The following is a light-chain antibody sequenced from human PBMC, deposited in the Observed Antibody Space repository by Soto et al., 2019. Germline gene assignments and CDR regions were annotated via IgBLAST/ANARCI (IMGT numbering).Light chain of an antibody. CDR2: GNN. V-gene: IGLV1-40*01. CDR3: QSYDHSLTMV. Sequence: QSVLTQQPSVSGAPGQRVTISCTGSSSNIGAGYDVHWYQHLPGTAPKLLIYGNNNRPSGVPDRFSGSKPGTSASLAITGLQAEDEADYYCQSYDHSLTMVFGVGTKLTVL. CDR1: SSNIGAGYD. J-gene: IGLJ2*01.